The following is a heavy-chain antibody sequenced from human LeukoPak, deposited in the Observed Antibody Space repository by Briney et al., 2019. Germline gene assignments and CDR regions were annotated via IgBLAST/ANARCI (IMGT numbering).Heavy chain of an antibody. CDR3: AREFGGGYGGFDY. CDR1: GFTFSSYG. Sequence: GRSLRLSCAASGFTFSSYGMHWVRQAPGEGLEWVAVIWYDGSNKYYADSVKGRFTISRDNSKNTLYLQMNSLRAEDTAVYYCAREFGGGYGGFDYWGQGTLVTVSS. D-gene: IGHD3-16*01. CDR2: IWYDGSNK. V-gene: IGHV3-33*01. J-gene: IGHJ4*02.